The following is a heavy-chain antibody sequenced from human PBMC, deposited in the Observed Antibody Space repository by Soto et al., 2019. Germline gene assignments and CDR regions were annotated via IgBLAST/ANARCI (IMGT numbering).Heavy chain of an antibody. CDR1: GFTFSRYW. Sequence: SLRLSCAASGFTFSRYWVSWVRQAPGKGLEWVASIKPDGSEKYYVDSVEGRFTISRDNAKNLLYLQMNSLRAEDTAVYYCAREAFWGQGNLVTVSS. CDR2: IKPDGSEK. CDR3: AREAF. J-gene: IGHJ4*02. V-gene: IGHV3-7*05.